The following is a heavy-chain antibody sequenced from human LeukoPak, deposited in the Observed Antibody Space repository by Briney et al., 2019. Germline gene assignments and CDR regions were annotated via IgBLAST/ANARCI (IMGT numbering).Heavy chain of an antibody. D-gene: IGHD4-11*01. CDR2: IKQDGSEK. CDR1: AFTFSSYW. J-gene: IGHJ4*02. Sequence: PGGSLRLSCAASAFTFSSYWMSWVRQAPGKGLEWVANIKQDGSEKYYVGSVKGRFTISRDNAKNSLYLQMNSLRAEDTAVYYCARGSTTVTPRNFDYWGQGTLVTVSS. V-gene: IGHV3-7*05. CDR3: ARGSTTVTPRNFDY.